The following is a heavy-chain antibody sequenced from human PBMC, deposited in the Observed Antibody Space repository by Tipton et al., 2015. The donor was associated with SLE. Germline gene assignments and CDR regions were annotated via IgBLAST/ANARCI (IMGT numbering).Heavy chain of an antibody. D-gene: IGHD3-10*01. V-gene: IGHV3-7*01. CDR1: GGSLSGYY. CDR2: IGQDGGEE. CDR3: AREYQGSFYVNGAFDI. Sequence: LSLTCAVYGGSLSGYYWSWIRQSPGKGLEWVAHIGQDGGEEFYVDSVRGRFIISRDNAKNSLYLQMNSLSVEDTAVYYCAREYQGSFYVNGAFDIWGQGTMVTVSS. J-gene: IGHJ3*02.